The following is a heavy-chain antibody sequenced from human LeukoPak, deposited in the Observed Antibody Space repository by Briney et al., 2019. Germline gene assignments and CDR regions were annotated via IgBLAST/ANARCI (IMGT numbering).Heavy chain of an antibody. D-gene: IGHD2-15*01. Sequence: PGRSLRLSCAASGLPFSSYAMPWARQAPGKGLEWVGLISHDGSNEHYADSVKGRFTMSRDNSKNTLYLQVNSLRPEDTAVYYCAKSRFSCIGNNCYSPDYWGQGTLVTVSS. CDR2: ISHDGSNE. CDR3: AKSRFSCIGNNCYSPDY. J-gene: IGHJ4*02. CDR1: GLPFSSYA. V-gene: IGHV3-30*18.